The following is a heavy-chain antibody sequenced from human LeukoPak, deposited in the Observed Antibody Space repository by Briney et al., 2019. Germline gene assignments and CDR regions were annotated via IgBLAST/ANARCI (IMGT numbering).Heavy chain of an antibody. J-gene: IGHJ4*02. CDR2: IIPIFGTA. Sequence: ASVKVSCKASGYTFTSYYMHWVRQAPGQGLEWMGGIIPIFGTANYAQKFQGRVTITTDESTSTAYMELSSLRSEDTAVYYCATDLYWGQGTLVTVSS. V-gene: IGHV1-69*05. CDR3: ATDLY. D-gene: IGHD3/OR15-3a*01. CDR1: GYTFTSYY.